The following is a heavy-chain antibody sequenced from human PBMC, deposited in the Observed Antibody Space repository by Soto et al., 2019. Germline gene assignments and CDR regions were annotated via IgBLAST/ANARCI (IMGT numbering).Heavy chain of an antibody. CDR1: GGSVSNDNFY. CDR3: ARGLTMGQLPSHFDH. V-gene: IGHV4-61*01. Sequence: SETLSLTCTVSGGSVSNDNFYWSWIRQPPGRGLEWIGYVHSSGITNYNPSLKRRVTISVDTSRNQFSLRLSSVTAADTAVYYCARGLTMGQLPSHFDHWGQGTLVTVSS. D-gene: IGHD3-16*01. CDR2: VHSSGIT. J-gene: IGHJ5*02.